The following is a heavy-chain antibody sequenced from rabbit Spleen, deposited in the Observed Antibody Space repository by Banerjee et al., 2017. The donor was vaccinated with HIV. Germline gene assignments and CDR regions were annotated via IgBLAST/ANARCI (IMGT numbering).Heavy chain of an antibody. D-gene: IGHD1-1*01. Sequence: QEQLVESGGDLVKPGASLTLTCTASGVSFSISSYMCWVRQAPGKGLEWIACINTGSSGFTYFASWAKGRFTISKTSSTTVTLQMTSLTAADTATYFCARDTSSSFSSYGMDLWGQGTLVTVS. CDR2: INTGSSGFT. CDR3: ARDTSSSFSSYGMDL. CDR1: GVSFSISSY. V-gene: IGHV1S45*01. J-gene: IGHJ6*01.